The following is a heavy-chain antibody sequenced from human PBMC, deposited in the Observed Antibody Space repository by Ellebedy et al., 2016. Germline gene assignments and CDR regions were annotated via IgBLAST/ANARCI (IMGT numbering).Heavy chain of an antibody. Sequence: ASVKVSCKASGYPFTSFGISWVRQAPGQGLEWMGWISPYNGNTNYAQKLQDRVTMTTDTSTNTAYMELRSLRSDDTAIYYCARDSQRTMTRYYLDYWGQGNLVTVSS. J-gene: IGHJ4*02. V-gene: IGHV1-18*01. CDR2: ISPYNGNT. D-gene: IGHD6-25*01. CDR1: GYPFTSFG. CDR3: ARDSQRTMTRYYLDY.